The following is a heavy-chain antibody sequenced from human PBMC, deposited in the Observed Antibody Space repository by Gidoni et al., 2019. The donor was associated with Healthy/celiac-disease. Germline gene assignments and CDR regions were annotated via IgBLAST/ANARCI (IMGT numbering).Heavy chain of an antibody. D-gene: IGHD5-12*01. J-gene: IGHJ4*02. CDR2: ISYDGSNK. CDR3: ARDPEYSGYDLRPYYFDY. V-gene: IGHV3-30-3*01. CDR1: GFTFSSYA. Sequence: QVQLVESGGGVVQPGRSLRLSCAASGFTFSSYALHWVRQAPGKGLEWVAVISYDGSNKYYADSVKGRFTISRDNSKNTLYLQMNSLRAEDTAVYYCARDPEYSGYDLRPYYFDYWGQGTLVTVSS.